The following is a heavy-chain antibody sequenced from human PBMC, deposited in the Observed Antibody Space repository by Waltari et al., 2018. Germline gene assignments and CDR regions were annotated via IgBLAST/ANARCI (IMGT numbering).Heavy chain of an antibody. CDR3: ARDAGLRGFDP. D-gene: IGHD2-15*01. J-gene: IGHJ5*02. V-gene: IGHV4-59*11. CDR1: GGSISSHY. CDR2: IYYSGST. Sequence: QVQLQASGPGLVKPSETLSLTCTVSGGSISSHYWSWIRQPPGKGLEWIGYIYYSGSTKYNPSLKGRFTISVDTSKNQFSLKLSAVTAADTAVYYCARDAGLRGFDPWGQGTLVTVSS.